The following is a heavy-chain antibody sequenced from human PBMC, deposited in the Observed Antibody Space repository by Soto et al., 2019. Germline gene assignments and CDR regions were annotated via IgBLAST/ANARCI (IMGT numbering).Heavy chain of an antibody. D-gene: IGHD2-15*01. CDR3: ARDNIVVVVAATTLYNWFDP. Sequence: GASVKVSCKASAYTFTSYAMHWLRQAPGQRLGWMGWINAGNGNTKYSQKFQGRGTITRDTSAGTAYMELSRLRFEDTSVYYCARDNIVVVVAATTLYNWFDPWGKGTLVTVSS. CDR1: AYTFTSYA. V-gene: IGHV1-3*01. CDR2: INAGNGNT. J-gene: IGHJ5*02.